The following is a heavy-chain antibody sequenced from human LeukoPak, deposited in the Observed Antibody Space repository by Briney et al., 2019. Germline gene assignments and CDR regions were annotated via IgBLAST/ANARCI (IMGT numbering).Heavy chain of an antibody. D-gene: IGHD3-10*01. J-gene: IGHJ4*02. CDR2: ITSNSGSK. CDR3: RFGDFNDF. Sequence: GGSLRLSCAASRFTFSTYRMHWVRQAPGKGLEWFSSITSNSGSKSYADSVGGRFTVSRNNAKNSLYLQMNRQSANDTPVYWCRFGDFNDFWGEGALVTVSS. V-gene: IGHV3-21*04. CDR1: RFTFSTYR.